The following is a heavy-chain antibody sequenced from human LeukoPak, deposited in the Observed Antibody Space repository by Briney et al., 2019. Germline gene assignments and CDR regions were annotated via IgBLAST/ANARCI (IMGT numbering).Heavy chain of an antibody. Sequence: PGGSLRLSCAASGFTFSSYAMSWVRQAPGKGLEWVSGISDSGGSTYYADPVKGRFTISRDKSKNTLYLQMNSLRVEDTAVYYCAKEGQWTYSYGFYAFDIWGQGTMVTVSS. CDR1: GFTFSSYA. D-gene: IGHD5-18*01. CDR2: ISDSGGST. CDR3: AKEGQWTYSYGFYAFDI. J-gene: IGHJ3*02. V-gene: IGHV3-23*01.